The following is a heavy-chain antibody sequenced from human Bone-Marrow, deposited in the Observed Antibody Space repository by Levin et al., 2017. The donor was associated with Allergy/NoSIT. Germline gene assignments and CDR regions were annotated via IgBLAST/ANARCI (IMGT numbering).Heavy chain of an antibody. J-gene: IGHJ6*02. CDR1: GYTFTTYY. CDR3: ARDTRNEMAAITFFDYYYGMDV. D-gene: IGHD5-24*01. CDR2: VNPTTAVT. V-gene: IGHV1-46*01. Sequence: ASVKVSCQASGYTFTTYYVHWVRQAPGQGLEWMGVVNPTTAVTTYAQKFQGRVTMTRDMSTNTVSMELSGLRSEDTAVYYCARDTRNEMAAITFFDYYYGMDVWGQGTTVTVSS.